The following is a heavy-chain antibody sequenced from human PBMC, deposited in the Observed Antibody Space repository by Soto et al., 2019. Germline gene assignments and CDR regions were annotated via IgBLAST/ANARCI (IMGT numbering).Heavy chain of an antibody. Sequence: GGSLRLSCAASGFTFRSYAMSWVRQAPGKGLEWVSAISGSGGSTYYADSVKGRFTISRDNSKNTLYLQMNSLRAEDTAVYYCATGIVYYYDRTCSFAYWGQGTLVTVSS. CDR3: ATGIVYYYDRTCSFAY. CDR1: GFTFRSYA. D-gene: IGHD3-22*01. V-gene: IGHV3-23*01. CDR2: ISGSGGST. J-gene: IGHJ4*02.